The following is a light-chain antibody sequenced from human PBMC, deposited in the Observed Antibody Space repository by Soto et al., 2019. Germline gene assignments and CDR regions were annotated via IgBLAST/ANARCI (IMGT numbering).Light chain of an antibody. CDR1: QDIRNG. CDR3: LQDHIYPWT. V-gene: IGKV1-6*01. Sequence: AVQMTQSPSSLSASVGDRVTITCRASQDIRNGLGWYQQKPGTAPELLIYAASSLQSGVPSRFSGSASGTDFTLTISSLQPEDFATYYCLQDHIYPWTFGQGTRVEI. CDR2: AAS. J-gene: IGKJ1*01.